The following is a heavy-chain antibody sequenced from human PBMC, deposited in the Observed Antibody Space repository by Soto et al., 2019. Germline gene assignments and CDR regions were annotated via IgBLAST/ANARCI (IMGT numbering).Heavy chain of an antibody. Sequence: EVQLVESGGGLVQPGGSLRLSCAASGFTFSSYAMHWVRQAPGKGLEYVSAISSNGGSTYYANSVKGRFTISRDNSKNTLYLQMGSLRAEDMAVYYCTRDGSYYDFWSARYYYYYMDVWGIGTTVTVSS. D-gene: IGHD3-3*01. CDR1: GFTFSSYA. J-gene: IGHJ6*03. V-gene: IGHV3-64*01. CDR2: ISSNGGST. CDR3: TRDGSYYDFWSARYYYYYMDV.